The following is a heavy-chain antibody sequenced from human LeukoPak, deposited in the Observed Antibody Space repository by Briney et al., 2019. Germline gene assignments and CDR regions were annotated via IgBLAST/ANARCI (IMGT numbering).Heavy chain of an antibody. CDR1: GFTFSSYA. CDR2: ISYDGSNK. Sequence: GGSLRLSCAASGFTFSSYAMSWVRQAPGKGLEWVAVISYDGSNKYYADSVKGRFTISRDNSKNTLYLQMNSLRAEDTAVYYCAKDFKDMTTYYYYGMDVWGQGTTVTVSS. V-gene: IGHV3-30*18. CDR3: AKDFKDMTTYYYYGMDV. J-gene: IGHJ6*02. D-gene: IGHD4-11*01.